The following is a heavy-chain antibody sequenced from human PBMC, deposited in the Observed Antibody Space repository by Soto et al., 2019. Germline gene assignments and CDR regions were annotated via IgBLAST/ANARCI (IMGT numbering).Heavy chain of an antibody. Sequence: GSLRLSFAASGFTFSKYTMTWVRQAPGKGLEWVSCISSSSSYIYYAGPVKGRFTISRDNAKNTLYLQMNSLRAEDTAVYYCARDLGGWSATPPLVYYGMDVGGQGTTVTVSS. CDR2: ISSSSSYI. D-gene: IGHD2-15*01. J-gene: IGHJ6*02. CDR1: GFTFSKYT. V-gene: IGHV3-21*01. CDR3: ARDLGGWSATPPLVYYGMDV.